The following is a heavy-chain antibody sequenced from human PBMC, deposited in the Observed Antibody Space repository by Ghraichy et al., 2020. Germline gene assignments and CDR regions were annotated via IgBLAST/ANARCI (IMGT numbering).Heavy chain of an antibody. CDR3: AKDHSSSWYDRGFDY. V-gene: IGHV3-30*18. CDR2: ISDGGRNK. J-gene: IGHJ4*02. Sequence: GRRARGGGGGGGAGISDGGRNKYYADAVKGRITSARDHSKNTLYLQMNSLRAEDTAVYYCAKDHSSSWYDRGFDYWGQGTLVTGSS. D-gene: IGHD6-13*01.